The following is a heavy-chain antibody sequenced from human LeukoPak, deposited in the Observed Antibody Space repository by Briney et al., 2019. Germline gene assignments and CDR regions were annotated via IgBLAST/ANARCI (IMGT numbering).Heavy chain of an antibody. J-gene: IGHJ6*02. CDR2: IKSKTDAGTT. CDR3: TTGTDRRDGYNYYYYYGMDV. Sequence: GGSLRLSCAASGFTFSNAWMSWVRQPPGKGLEWVGRIKSKTDAGTTDYAAPVKGRFTISRDDSTNTLYLQMNSLKTEDTAVYYCTTGTDRRDGYNYYYYYGMDVWGQGTTVTVSS. CDR1: GFTFSNAW. D-gene: IGHD5-24*01. V-gene: IGHV3-15*01.